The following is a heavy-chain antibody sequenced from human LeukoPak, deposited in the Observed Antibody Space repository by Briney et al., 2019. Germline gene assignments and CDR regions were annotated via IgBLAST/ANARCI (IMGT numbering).Heavy chain of an antibody. D-gene: IGHD1-26*01. CDR1: GFTSSGSA. J-gene: IGHJ4*02. V-gene: IGHV3-73*01. Sequence: GGSLRLSCAASGFTSSGSAMHWVRQASGKGLEWVGRIRSKANSYATAYAASVKGRLTISRDDSKNTAYLQMNSLKTEDTAVYYCTRLRIVGAIYYFDYWGQGTLVTVSS. CDR3: TRLRIVGAIYYFDY. CDR2: IRSKANSYAT.